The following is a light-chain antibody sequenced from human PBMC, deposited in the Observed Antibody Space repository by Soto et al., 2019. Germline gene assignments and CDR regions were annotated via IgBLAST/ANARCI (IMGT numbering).Light chain of an antibody. CDR3: SSYTNINTRACV. CDR2: AVS. J-gene: IGLJ1*01. CDR1: SSDVGGYNY. Sequence: QSVLTQPPSASGSPGQSVTISCTGTSSDVGGYNYVSWYQQHPGKAPKLMIYAVSERPSGVPDRFSGSKSGNTASLTISGLQAEDEAEYYCSSYTNINTRACVFGTGTKLTVL. V-gene: IGLV2-8*01.